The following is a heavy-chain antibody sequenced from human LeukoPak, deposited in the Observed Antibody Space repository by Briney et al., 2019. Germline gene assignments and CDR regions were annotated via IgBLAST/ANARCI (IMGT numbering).Heavy chain of an antibody. Sequence: SETLSLTCAVYGGSFSGYYWSWIRQPPGKGLEWIGEINDSGSSNYSPSLKSRVTISVDASKNQFSLTLRSVTAADTAVYYCARLPTDYDYVWGSSYWGQGTLVTVSS. D-gene: IGHD3-16*01. V-gene: IGHV4-34*01. CDR2: INDSGSS. CDR1: GGSFSGYY. J-gene: IGHJ4*02. CDR3: ARLPTDYDYVWGSSY.